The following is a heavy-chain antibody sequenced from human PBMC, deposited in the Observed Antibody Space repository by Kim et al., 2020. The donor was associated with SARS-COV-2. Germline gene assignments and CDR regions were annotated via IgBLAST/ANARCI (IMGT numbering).Heavy chain of an antibody. CDR1: GYSFTSYW. CDR3: AREIVRVGATPFDYFDY. J-gene: IGHJ4*02. V-gene: IGHV5-10-1*01. D-gene: IGHD1-26*01. CDR2: IDPSDSYT. Sequence: GESLKISCKGSGYSFTSYWISWVRQMPGKGLEWMGRIDPSDSYTNYSPSFQGHVTISADKSISTAYLQWSSLKASDTAMYYCAREIVRVGATPFDYFDYWGQGTLVTVSS.